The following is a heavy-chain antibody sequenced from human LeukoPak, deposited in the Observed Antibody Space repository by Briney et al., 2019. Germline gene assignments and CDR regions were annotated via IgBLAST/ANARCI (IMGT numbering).Heavy chain of an antibody. D-gene: IGHD3-10*01. CDR1: GFTFSSYG. Sequence: GGSLRLSCAASGFTFSSYGMSWVRQAPGKGLEWVSAISGSGGSTYYADSVKGRFTISRDNSKNTLYLQMNSLRAEDTAVYYCAKGAKTYYYGSGSYRRDNWFDPWGQGTLVTVSS. CDR2: ISGSGGST. CDR3: AKGAKTYYYGSGSYRRDNWFDP. V-gene: IGHV3-23*01. J-gene: IGHJ5*02.